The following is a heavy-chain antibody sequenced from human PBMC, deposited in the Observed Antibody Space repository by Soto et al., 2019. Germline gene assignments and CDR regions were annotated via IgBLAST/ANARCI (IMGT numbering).Heavy chain of an antibody. CDR3: ARKVVGATNRFGY. J-gene: IGHJ4*02. CDR1: GGSFSGYY. V-gene: IGHV4-34*01. D-gene: IGHD1-26*01. CDR2: INHSGST. Sequence: SETLSLTCAVYGGSFSGYYWSWIRQPPGKGLEWIGEINHSGSTNYNPSLKSRVTISVDTSKNQFSLKLSSVTAADTAVYYCARKVVGATNRFGYWGQGTLVTVSS.